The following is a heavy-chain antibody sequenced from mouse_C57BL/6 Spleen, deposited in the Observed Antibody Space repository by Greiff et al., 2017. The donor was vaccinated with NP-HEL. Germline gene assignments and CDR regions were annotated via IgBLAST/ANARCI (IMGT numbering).Heavy chain of an antibody. CDR2: INYDGSST. Sequence: EVMLVESEGGLVQPGSSMKLSCTASGFTFSDYYMAWVRQVPEKGLEWVANINYDGSSTYYLDALKSRFIISRDNAKNILYLQMSSLKSEDTATYYCAREHDYYGSSYWYFDVWGTGTTVTVSS. CDR1: GFTFSDYY. D-gene: IGHD1-1*01. J-gene: IGHJ1*03. CDR3: AREHDYYGSSYWYFDV. V-gene: IGHV5-16*01.